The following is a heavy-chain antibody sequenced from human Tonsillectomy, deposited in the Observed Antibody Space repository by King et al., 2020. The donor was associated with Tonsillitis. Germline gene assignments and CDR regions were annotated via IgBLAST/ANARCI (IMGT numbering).Heavy chain of an antibody. CDR2: IYYSGNT. CDR3: ARDLYSSGWYYFDY. D-gene: IGHD6-19*01. Sequence: VQLQESGPGLVKPSETLSLTCTVSGGSVSSGSYYWSWIRQPPGKGLEWIGYIYYSGNTNYNPSLKGRVTISVDTSKNQFSLKLNSVTAADTAVYYCARDLYSSGWYYFDYWGQGTLVTVSS. V-gene: IGHV4-61*01. CDR1: GGSVSSGSYY. J-gene: IGHJ4*02.